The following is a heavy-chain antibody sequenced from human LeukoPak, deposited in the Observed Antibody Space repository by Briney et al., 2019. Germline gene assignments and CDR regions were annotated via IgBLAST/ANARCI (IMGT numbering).Heavy chain of an antibody. CDR2: INHSGST. Sequence: SETLSLTCAVYGGSFSGYYWSWIRQPPGKGLEWIGEINHSGSTNYNPSLKSRVTISVDTFKNQFSLKLSSVTAADTAVYYCARGLSSSGYYTRPYYFDCWGQGTLVTVSS. V-gene: IGHV4-34*01. D-gene: IGHD3-22*01. CDR3: ARGLSSSGYYTRPYYFDC. CDR1: GGSFSGYY. J-gene: IGHJ4*02.